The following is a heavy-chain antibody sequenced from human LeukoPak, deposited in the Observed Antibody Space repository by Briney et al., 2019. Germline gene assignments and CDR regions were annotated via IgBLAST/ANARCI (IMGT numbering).Heavy chain of an antibody. CDR1: GGTFSSYA. J-gene: IGHJ5*02. V-gene: IGHV1-69*05. D-gene: IGHD2-2*01. CDR3: ASEPSTSRALGWFDP. Sequence: ASVKVSCKASGGTFSSYAISWVRQAPGQGLEWMGGIIPIFGTANYAQKFQGRVTITTDESTSTAYMELSSLRFEDTAVYYCASEPSTSRALGWFDPWGQGTLVTVSS. CDR2: IIPIFGTA.